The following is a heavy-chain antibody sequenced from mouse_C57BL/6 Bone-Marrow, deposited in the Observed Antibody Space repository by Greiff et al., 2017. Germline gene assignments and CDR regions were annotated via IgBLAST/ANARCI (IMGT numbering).Heavy chain of an antibody. V-gene: IGHV1-81*01. Sequence: LVESGAELARPGASVKLSCKASGYTFTSYGISWVKQRTGQGLEWIGEIYPRSGNTYYNEKFKGKATLTADKSSSTAYMELRSLTSEDSAVYFCATYGNFSWFAYWGQGTLVTVSA. CDR2: IYPRSGNT. D-gene: IGHD2-1*01. CDR1: GYTFTSYG. CDR3: ATYGNFSWFAY. J-gene: IGHJ3*01.